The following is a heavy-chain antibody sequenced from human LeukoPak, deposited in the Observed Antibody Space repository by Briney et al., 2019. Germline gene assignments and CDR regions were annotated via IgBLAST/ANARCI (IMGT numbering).Heavy chain of an antibody. CDR3: ARDLEQLVSYSNWFDP. CDR2: IYTSGST. V-gene: IGHV4-4*07. D-gene: IGHD6-13*01. J-gene: IGHJ5*02. CDR1: GGSISSDY. Sequence: SETLSLTCTVSGGSISSDYWSWIRQPAGKGLEWIGRIYTSGSTNYNPSLKSRVTMSVDTSKNQFSLKLSSVTAADTAVYYCARDLEQLVSYSNWFDPWGQGTLITVSS.